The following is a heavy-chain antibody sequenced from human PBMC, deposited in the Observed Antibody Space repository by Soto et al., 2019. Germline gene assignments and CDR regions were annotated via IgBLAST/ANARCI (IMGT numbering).Heavy chain of an antibody. CDR3: AKGARRITMIVVVITQDAFDI. CDR2: ISGSGGST. CDR1: GFTFSSYA. J-gene: IGHJ3*02. V-gene: IGHV3-23*01. Sequence: GGSLRLSCAASGFTFSSYAMSWVRQAPGKGLEWVSAISGSGGSTYNADSVKGRYTISRDNSKNTLYLQMNSMRAEDTAVYYCAKGARRITMIVVVITQDAFDIWGQGTMVTVSS. D-gene: IGHD3-22*01.